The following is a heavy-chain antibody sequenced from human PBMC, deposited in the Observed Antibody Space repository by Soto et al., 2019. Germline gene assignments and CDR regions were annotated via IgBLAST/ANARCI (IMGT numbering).Heavy chain of an antibody. Sequence: GASVKVSCKASGVTFSSYAISWVRQAPGQGLEWMGGIIPIFGTANYAQKFQGRVTITADKSTSTAYMELSSLRSEDTAVYYCARDGYYDSSGYPSWGMDVWGQGTTVTVSS. CDR3: ARDGYYDSSGYPSWGMDV. D-gene: IGHD3-22*01. CDR2: IIPIFGTA. CDR1: GVTFSSYA. J-gene: IGHJ6*02. V-gene: IGHV1-69*06.